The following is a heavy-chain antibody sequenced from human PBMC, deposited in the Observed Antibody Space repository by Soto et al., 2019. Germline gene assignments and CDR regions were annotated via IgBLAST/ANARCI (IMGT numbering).Heavy chain of an antibody. Sequence: SETLSLTCTVSGGSISSGDYYWSWIRQPPGKGLEWIEYIYYSGSTYYNPSLKSRVTISVDTSKNQFSLKLSSVTAADTAVYYCARVVTRNYYYGMDVWGQGTTVTVSS. J-gene: IGHJ6*02. CDR1: GGSISSGDYY. CDR3: ARVVTRNYYYGMDV. V-gene: IGHV4-30-4*01. CDR2: IYYSGST. D-gene: IGHD4-4*01.